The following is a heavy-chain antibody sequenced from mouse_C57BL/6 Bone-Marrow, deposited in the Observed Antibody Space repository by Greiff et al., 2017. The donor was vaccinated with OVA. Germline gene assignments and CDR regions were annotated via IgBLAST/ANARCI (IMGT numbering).Heavy chain of an antibody. CDR3: AKNFETWDGSSHYYYAMDY. CDR1: GYTFTGYW. V-gene: IGHV1-9*01. J-gene: IGHJ4*01. CDR2: ILPGSGST. Sequence: VQLQQSGAELMKPGASVKLSCKATGYTFTGYWIEWVKQRPGHGLEWIGEILPGSGSTNYNEKFKGKATFTADTSSNTAYMQLSSLTTEDSAIYYCAKNFETWDGSSHYYYAMDYWGQGTSVTVSS. D-gene: IGHD1-1*01.